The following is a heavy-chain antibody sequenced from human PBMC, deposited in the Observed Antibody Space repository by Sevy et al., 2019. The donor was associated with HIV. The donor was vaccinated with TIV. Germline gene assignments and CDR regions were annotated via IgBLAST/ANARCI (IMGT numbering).Heavy chain of an antibody. D-gene: IGHD1-26*01. J-gene: IGHJ4*02. CDR2: ISGSSTTI. Sequence: GGSLRLSCVVSGFTLSSHSMNWVRQVPGKGLEWISYISGSSTTIYYADSVKGRFTTSRDNAKSSLYLQMNRLRVEDTAMYYCARYTHVWEPPHPDYWGQGILVTVSS. V-gene: IGHV3-48*04. CDR3: ARYTHVWEPPHPDY. CDR1: GFTLSSHS.